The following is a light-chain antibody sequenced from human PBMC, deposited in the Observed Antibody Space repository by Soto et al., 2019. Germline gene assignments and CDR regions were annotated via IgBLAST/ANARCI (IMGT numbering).Light chain of an antibody. CDR3: SSYTSSGTLV. CDR1: SSDVGGYNY. CDR2: DVS. V-gene: IGLV2-14*03. Sequence: QSALTQPAFVSGSPGQSITISCTGTSSDVGGYNYVSWYQQHPDKAPKLMIYDVSNRPSGVSNRFSGSKSGNTASLTISGLQAEDEADYYCSSYTSSGTLVFGTGTKLTVL. J-gene: IGLJ1*01.